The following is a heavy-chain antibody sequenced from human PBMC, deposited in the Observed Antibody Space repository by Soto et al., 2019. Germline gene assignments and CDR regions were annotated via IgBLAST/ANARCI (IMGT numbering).Heavy chain of an antibody. CDR3: ASCTNGACFLYGMDV. J-gene: IGHJ6*02. Sequence: QVQLVQSGAEVKKPGASVKVSCKTPGYTFTDHYMHWVRQAPAQGLEWMGWINPNSGGTSYAQKLQGRVTMTRDTSISKAYMELSRLRSDDTAMYYCASCTNGACFLYGMDVWGQGTTVTVSS. CDR2: INPNSGGT. CDR1: GYTFTDHY. V-gene: IGHV1-2*02. D-gene: IGHD2-8*01.